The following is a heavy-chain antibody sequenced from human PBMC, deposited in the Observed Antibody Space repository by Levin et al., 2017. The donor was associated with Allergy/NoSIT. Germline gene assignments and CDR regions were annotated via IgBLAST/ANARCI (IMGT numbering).Heavy chain of an antibody. CDR1: GYTFTAYY. CDR3: ARPDYGDPSGDY. D-gene: IGHD4-17*01. V-gene: IGHV1-2*02. Sequence: ASVKVSCKASGYTFTAYYMHWVRQAPGQGLEWMGWINPNSGGTNFAQKFQGRVTMTSDTSISTAYMELSSLRSGDTAVYYCARPDYGDPSGDYWGQGTLVIVSS. CDR2: INPNSGGT. J-gene: IGHJ4*02.